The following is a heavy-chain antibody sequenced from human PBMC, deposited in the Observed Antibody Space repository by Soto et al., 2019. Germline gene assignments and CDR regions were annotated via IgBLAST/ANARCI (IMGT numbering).Heavy chain of an antibody. D-gene: IGHD4-17*01. V-gene: IGHV4-30-4*08. CDR1: GGSITNDDYY. CDR3: ARATTVTSSFFYYGLDV. CDR2: IYYNGNT. Sequence: SETLSLTCSVSGGSITNDDYYWTWIRQPPGKGLEWIGHIYYNGNTYYNPSLKSRLTLSLDTSQNQFSLHLTSVIAADSASYFCARATTVTSSFFYYGLDVWGQGTTVTVSS. J-gene: IGHJ6*02.